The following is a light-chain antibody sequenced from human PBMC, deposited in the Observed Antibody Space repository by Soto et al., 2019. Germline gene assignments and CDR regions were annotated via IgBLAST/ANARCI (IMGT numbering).Light chain of an antibody. CDR3: QQYNSYPWT. CDR1: QSISSW. V-gene: IGKV1-5*03. J-gene: IGKJ1*01. Sequence: DIQMTQAPSTLSASVGDRVTITCRASQSISSWLAWYQQKPGKAPKLLIYKASSLESGVPSRFSGSGSGTEFTLTISSLQPDDFATYFCQQYNSYPWTFGQGTTGAIK. CDR2: KAS.